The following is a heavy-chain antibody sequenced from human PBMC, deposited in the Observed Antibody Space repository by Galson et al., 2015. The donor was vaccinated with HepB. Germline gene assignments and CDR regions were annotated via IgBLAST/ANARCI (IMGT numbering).Heavy chain of an antibody. J-gene: IGHJ4*02. CDR1: GFTFSGYS. V-gene: IGHV3-21*01. CDR2: ISSGSSYI. Sequence: SLRLSCAASGFTFSGYSMNWVRQAPGKGLEWVSSISSGSSYIYYADSVKGRLTVSRDNARNSLYLQMNSLRAEDTAVYYCAKDNQAGDYDYVWGSFRYAFDYWGQGTLVTVSS. D-gene: IGHD3-16*02. CDR3: AKDNQAGDYDYVWGSFRYAFDY.